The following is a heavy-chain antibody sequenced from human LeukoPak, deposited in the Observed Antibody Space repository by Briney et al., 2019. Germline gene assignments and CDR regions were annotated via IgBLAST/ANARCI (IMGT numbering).Heavy chain of an antibody. CDR3: AIVSIAVAGSWFDP. Sequence: PGGSLRLSCAASGFTFNTYTMNWVRQAPGKGLEWVSYISGSSGIIDYADSVRGRFTISRDNSKNTLYLQMNSLRAEDTAVYYCAIVSIAVAGSWFDPWGQGTLVTVSS. D-gene: IGHD6-19*01. V-gene: IGHV3-48*01. CDR1: GFTFNTYT. J-gene: IGHJ5*02. CDR2: ISGSSGII.